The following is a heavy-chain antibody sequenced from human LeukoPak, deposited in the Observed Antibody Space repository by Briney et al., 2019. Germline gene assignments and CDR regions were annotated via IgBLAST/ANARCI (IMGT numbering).Heavy chain of an antibody. CDR2: IYYSGST. CDR1: GGSISSGDYY. Sequence: SQTLSLTCTVSGGSISSGDYYWSWIRRPPWKGLEWIGYIYYSGSTYYNPSLKSRVTISVDTSKNQFSLKLSSVTAADTAVYYCARVQGAGATYFDYWGQGTLVTVSS. V-gene: IGHV4-30-4*08. J-gene: IGHJ4*02. CDR3: ARVQGAGATYFDY. D-gene: IGHD1-26*01.